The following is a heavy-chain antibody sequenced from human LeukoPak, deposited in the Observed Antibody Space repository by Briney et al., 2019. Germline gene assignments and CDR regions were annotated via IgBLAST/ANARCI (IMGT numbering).Heavy chain of an antibody. D-gene: IGHD5-12*01. J-gene: IGHJ4*02. Sequence: NASETLSLTCTVSGGSVSSYYWSWIRQPPGKGLEWIGYIYYSGSTNYNPSLKSRVTISVDTSKNQFSLKLSSVTAADTAVYYCARASGYTLDYWGQGTLVTVCS. CDR3: ARASGYTLDY. V-gene: IGHV4-59*02. CDR1: GGSVSSYY. CDR2: IYYSGST.